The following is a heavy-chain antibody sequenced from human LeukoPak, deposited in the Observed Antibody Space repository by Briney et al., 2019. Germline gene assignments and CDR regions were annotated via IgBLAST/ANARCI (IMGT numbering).Heavy chain of an antibody. Sequence: GGSLRLSCAASGFTFSDYYMSWIRQAPGKGLEWVSYISSSSSTIYYADSVKGRFTISRDNAKNSLYLQTNSLRDEDTAVYYCARDPAYGSGTHEYFDYWGQGTLVTVSS. CDR3: ARDPAYGSGTHEYFDY. V-gene: IGHV3-11*04. CDR1: GFTFSDYY. J-gene: IGHJ4*02. CDR2: ISSSSSTI. D-gene: IGHD3-10*01.